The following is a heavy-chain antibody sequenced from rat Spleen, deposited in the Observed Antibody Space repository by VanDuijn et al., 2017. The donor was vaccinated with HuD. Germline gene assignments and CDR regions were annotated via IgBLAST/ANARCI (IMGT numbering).Heavy chain of an antibody. CDR3: ASPPTEGMEDWVAY. V-gene: IGHV2-47*01. CDR1: GLSLTSNS. J-gene: IGHJ3*01. CDR2: IWGNGGT. Sequence: QVQLKESGPGLVQPSQTLSLTCTVSGLSLTSNSVSWIRQPPGKGLEWMGVIWGNGGTDYNSAIKSRLSISRDTSKSQVFLKMNSLQTEDTAMYFCASPPTEGMEDWVAYWGQGTLVTVSS. D-gene: IGHD1-11*01.